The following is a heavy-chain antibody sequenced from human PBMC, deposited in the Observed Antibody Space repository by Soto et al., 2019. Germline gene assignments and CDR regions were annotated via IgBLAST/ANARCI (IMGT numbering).Heavy chain of an antibody. CDR1: DDSINSDKYY. V-gene: IGHV4-39*01. J-gene: IGHJ4*02. Sequence: QLQLQESGPGLVKPSETLSLTCSVSDDSINSDKYYWGWIRQPPGKGLEWIGSIYYLGNAYYNPSLQTRVTISLDQSKSQFSLKLNSVPAADSAVYFCARLEGLATISYSFDFWGPGALVTVSS. D-gene: IGHD3-9*01. CDR2: IYYLGNA. CDR3: ARLEGLATISYSFDF.